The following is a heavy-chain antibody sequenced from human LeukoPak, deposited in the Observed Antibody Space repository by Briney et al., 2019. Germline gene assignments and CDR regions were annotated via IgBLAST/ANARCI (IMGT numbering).Heavy chain of an antibody. D-gene: IGHD2-15*01. J-gene: IGHJ5*02. Sequence: ASVKASCKASGYTFTNYYMHWVRQAPGQGLELMGIVNPSGGSTSYAQKFQGRVTMTRDTSTSTVHMELSSLRSEDTAVYYCARDHEVVAATGWFDPWGQGTLVTVSS. V-gene: IGHV1-46*01. CDR1: GYTFTNYY. CDR2: VNPSGGST. CDR3: ARDHEVVAATGWFDP.